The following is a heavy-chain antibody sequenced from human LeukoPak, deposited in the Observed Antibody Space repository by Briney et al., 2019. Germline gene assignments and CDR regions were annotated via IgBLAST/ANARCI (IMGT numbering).Heavy chain of an antibody. V-gene: IGHV3-11*06. CDR2: ISSSSSYT. Sequence: GGSLRLSCAASGFTFSDYYMSWIRQAPGKGLEWVSYISSSSSYTNYADSVKGRFTISRDNAKDSLYLQMNSLRAEGTAVYYCARSPGGGGYSGYEDFDYWGQGTLVTVSS. J-gene: IGHJ4*02. CDR1: GFTFSDYY. CDR3: ARSPGGGGYSGYEDFDY. D-gene: IGHD5-12*01.